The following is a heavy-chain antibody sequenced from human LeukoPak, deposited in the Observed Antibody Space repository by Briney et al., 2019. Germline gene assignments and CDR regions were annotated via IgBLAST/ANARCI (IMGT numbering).Heavy chain of an antibody. J-gene: IGHJ4*02. V-gene: IGHV3-9*01. CDR1: GFTFDDYA. CDR3: AKEGDGYPYYFDY. CDR2: ISWNSGSI. D-gene: IGHD5-24*01. Sequence: PGRSLRLSCAASGFTFDDYATHWVRQAPGKGLEWVSGISWNSGSIGYADSVKGRFTISRDNAKNSLYLQMNSLRAEDTALYYCAKEGDGYPYYFDYWGQGTLVTVSS.